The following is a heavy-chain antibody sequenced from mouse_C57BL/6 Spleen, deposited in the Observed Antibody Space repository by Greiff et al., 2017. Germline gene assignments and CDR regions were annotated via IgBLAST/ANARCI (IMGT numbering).Heavy chain of an antibody. CDR2: ISSGSSTI. CDR1: GFTFSDYG. D-gene: IGHD1-1*01. J-gene: IGHJ3*01. V-gene: IGHV5-17*01. CDR3: ARRGSYGSSYTWFAY. Sequence: EVQRVESGGGLVKPGGSLKLSCAASGFTFSDYGMHWVRQAPEKGLEWVAYISSGSSTIYYADTVKGRFTISRDNAKNTLFLQMTRLRSEDTAMYYCARRGSYGSSYTWFAYWGQVTLVTVAA.